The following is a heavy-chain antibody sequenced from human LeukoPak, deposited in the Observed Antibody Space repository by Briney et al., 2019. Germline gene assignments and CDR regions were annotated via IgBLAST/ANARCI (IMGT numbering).Heavy chain of an antibody. CDR2: INPNSGGT. D-gene: IGHD3-22*01. V-gene: IGHV1-2*02. CDR3: ARAYDYYDSSGLDY. CDR1: GYTFTGYY. J-gene: IGHJ4*02. Sequence: GASVKVSCKASGYTFTGYYMHWVRQAPGQGLEWMGWINPNSGGTNYAQKFQGRVTMTRDTSISTAYMELSRLRSADTAVYYCARAYDYYDSSGLDYWGQGTLVTVSS.